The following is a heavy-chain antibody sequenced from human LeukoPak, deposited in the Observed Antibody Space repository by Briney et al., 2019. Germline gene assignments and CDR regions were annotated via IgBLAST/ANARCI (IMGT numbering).Heavy chain of an antibody. CDR1: GFTFDDYG. D-gene: IGHD3-22*01. CDR3: ARISYYDSSGPIDY. V-gene: IGHV3-20*04. CDR2: INCNGGST. J-gene: IGHJ4*02. Sequence: GGSLRLSCAASGFTFDDYGMSWVRQAPGKGLEWVSGINCNGGSTGYADSVKGRFTISRDNAKNSLYLQMNSLRAEDTALYYCARISYYDSSGPIDYWGQGTLVTVSS.